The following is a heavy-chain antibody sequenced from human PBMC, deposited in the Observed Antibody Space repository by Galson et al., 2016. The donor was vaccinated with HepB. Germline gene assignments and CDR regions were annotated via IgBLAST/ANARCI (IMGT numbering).Heavy chain of an antibody. CDR1: GFTFDEYD. D-gene: IGHD3-10*01. CDR3: ARGYYGSDDGMDV. J-gene: IGHJ6*02. V-gene: IGHV3-20*01. Sequence: SLRLSCAASGFTFDEYDMNWVRQAPGKGLEWVSGITWSGVTTGYADSVKGRFTISRDNAKNSLFLQMNTLRAEDTALYHCARGYYGSDDGMDVWGQGTTVTVSS. CDR2: ITWSGVTT.